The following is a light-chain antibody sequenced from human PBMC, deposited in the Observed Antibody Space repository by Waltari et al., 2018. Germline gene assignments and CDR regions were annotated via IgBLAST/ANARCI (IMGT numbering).Light chain of an antibody. CDR1: STHVGNHG. CDR2: RNN. CDR3: SAWDSSLSAWV. Sequence: QAGLTQPPSVSKGLRQTATPTCTGNSTHVGNHGAARLQQHQGHPPKLLSYRNNNRPSGISERLSASRSGNTASLTITGLQPEDEADYYCSAWDSSLSAWVFGGGTKLTVL. J-gene: IGLJ3*02. V-gene: IGLV10-54*01.